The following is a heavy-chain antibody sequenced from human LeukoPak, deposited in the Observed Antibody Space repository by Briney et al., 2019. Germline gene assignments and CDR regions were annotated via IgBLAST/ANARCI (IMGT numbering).Heavy chain of an antibody. J-gene: IGHJ4*02. Sequence: PGGSLRLSCTASGFSFSSYAMSWVRQAPGKGLEWVSTIGVGGGSTYYADSVKGRFTISRDNSRNTLYLQMNSLRTEDSAVYYCAKVGGYSFGYYFGYWGQGTLVTVSS. CDR1: GFSFSSYA. V-gene: IGHV3-23*01. D-gene: IGHD5-18*01. CDR2: IGVGGGST. CDR3: AKVGGYSFGYYFGY.